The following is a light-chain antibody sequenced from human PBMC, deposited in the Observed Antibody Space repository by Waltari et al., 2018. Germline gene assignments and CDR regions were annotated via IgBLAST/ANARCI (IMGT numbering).Light chain of an antibody. CDR2: GAS. CDR1: QSVSRA. V-gene: IGKV3-20*01. J-gene: IGKJ1*01. Sequence: EIVLTQSPGTLSLSPGERATLSCWASQSVSRALVWYQQKPGQAARLLIYGASTRAPGIPDRFSGSGSGTDFSLTINRLEPEDFAVYYCQHYVRLPATFGQGTKVEI. CDR3: QHYVRLPAT.